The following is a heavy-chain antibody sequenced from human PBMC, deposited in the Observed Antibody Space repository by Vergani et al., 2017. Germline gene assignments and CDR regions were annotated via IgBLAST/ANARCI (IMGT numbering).Heavy chain of an antibody. J-gene: IGHJ4*02. D-gene: IGHD3-10*01. CDR2: ISGRGVSA. CDR1: GFSFNTYG. CDR3: AKQYFVSGNYLFDY. Sequence: VQLVESGGALVQPGGSLRLYCATSGFSFNTYGAHWVRQAPGKGLEWVSGISGRGVSAYYTDSVKGRFTISRDNSKNMLFLQMNNLRTEDTAIYYCAKQYFVSGNYLFDYWGQGTLVTVSS. V-gene: IGHV3-23*04.